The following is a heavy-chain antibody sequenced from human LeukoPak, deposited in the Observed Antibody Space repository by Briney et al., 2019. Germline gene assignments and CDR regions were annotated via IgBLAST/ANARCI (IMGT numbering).Heavy chain of an antibody. V-gene: IGHV3-74*01. CDR1: GFTFSSYW. D-gene: IGHD6-19*01. J-gene: IGHJ4*02. Sequence: PGGSLRLSCAASGFTFSSYWMHWVRHAPGKGLVWVSRINSDGSSTSYADSVKGRFTISRDNARNTLYLQMNSLRAEDTAVYYCARGQYSSGWYYFDYWGQGTLVTVSS. CDR3: ARGQYSSGWYYFDY. CDR2: INSDGSST.